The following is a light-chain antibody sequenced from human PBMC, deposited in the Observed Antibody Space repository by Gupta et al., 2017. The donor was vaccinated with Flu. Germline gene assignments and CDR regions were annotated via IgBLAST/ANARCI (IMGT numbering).Light chain of an antibody. Sequence: LSSPPEEAAPPCSGSRSGYNSYFAWYQQKPGQAPRLLIYSASNRATGIPDRFSGSGSGTDFTLTISRLEPEDFAVYYCQQRGSWPLTFGGGTKVEIK. CDR3: QQRGSWPLT. J-gene: IGKJ4*01. V-gene: IGKV3-20*01. CDR2: SAS. CDR1: RSGYNSY.